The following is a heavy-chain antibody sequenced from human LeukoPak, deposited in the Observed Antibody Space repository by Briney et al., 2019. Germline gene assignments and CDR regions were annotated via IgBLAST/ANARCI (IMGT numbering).Heavy chain of an antibody. Sequence: ASVKVSCKASGYTFTGYYMHWVRQAPGQGLEWMGWINPNSGGTNYAQKFQGRVTMTRDTSISTAYMELSRLRSDDTAVYYCARAYDMVAMVRGVIITLYYWGQGTLVTVSS. J-gene: IGHJ4*02. CDR3: ARAYDMVAMVRGVIITLYY. D-gene: IGHD3-10*01. CDR1: GYTFTGYY. CDR2: INPNSGGT. V-gene: IGHV1-2*02.